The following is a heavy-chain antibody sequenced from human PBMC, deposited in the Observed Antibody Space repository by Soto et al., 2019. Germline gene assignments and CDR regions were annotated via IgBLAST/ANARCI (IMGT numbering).Heavy chain of an antibody. V-gene: IGHV3-23*01. CDR1: GFTFSSYA. J-gene: IGHJ1*01. CDR3: AKDQHSSSWDAEYFQH. CDR2: ISGSGVST. Sequence: GGSLRLSCAASGFTFSSYAMSWVRQAPGKGLEWVSAISGSGVSTYYADSVKGRFTISRDNSKNTLYLQMNSLRAEDTAVYYCAKDQHSSSWDAEYFQHWGQGTLVTVSS. D-gene: IGHD6-13*01.